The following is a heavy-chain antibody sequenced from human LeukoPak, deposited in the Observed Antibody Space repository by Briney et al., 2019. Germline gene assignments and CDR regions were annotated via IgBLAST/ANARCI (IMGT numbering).Heavy chain of an antibody. Sequence: SETLSLTCTVSGGSISSYYWSWIRQPPGKGLEWIGYIYYSGSTNYNPSLKSRVTISVDTSKNQFSLKLSSVTAADTAVYYCAGTYDSGWPKRAYYFDYWGQGTLVTVSS. V-gene: IGHV4-59*01. CDR3: AGTYDSGWPKRAYYFDY. CDR1: GGSISSYY. CDR2: IYYSGST. D-gene: IGHD6-19*01. J-gene: IGHJ4*02.